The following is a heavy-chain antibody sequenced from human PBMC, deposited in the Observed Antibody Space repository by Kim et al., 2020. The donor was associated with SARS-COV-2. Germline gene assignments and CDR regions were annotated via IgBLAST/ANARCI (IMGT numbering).Heavy chain of an antibody. CDR1: GFTISTYN. CDR3: AAVVARSGGYYFDS. V-gene: IGHV1-58*01. D-gene: IGHD2-2*01. Sequence: SVKVSCKASGFTISTYNVQWVRQARGQRLEWMGWIVVDSGITTYAQKFQERLTISRDISTGTAFMELRSLTSEDTAVFYCAAVVARSGGYYFDSWGQGTLVTVSS. J-gene: IGHJ4*02. CDR2: IVVDSGIT.